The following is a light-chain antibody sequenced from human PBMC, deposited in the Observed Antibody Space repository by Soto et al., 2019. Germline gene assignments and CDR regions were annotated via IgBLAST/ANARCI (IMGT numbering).Light chain of an antibody. CDR2: DVS. V-gene: IGLV2-14*01. CDR1: SSDVGGYNY. J-gene: IGLJ3*02. Sequence: QSALTQPASVSGSPGQSITISCTGTSSDVGGYNYVSWYQQHPGKAPKLMIYDVSNRPSGASNRFSGSKSGNTASLTISGLQAEDEADYYCSSYTISRTRVFGGGTQLTVL. CDR3: SSYTISRTRV.